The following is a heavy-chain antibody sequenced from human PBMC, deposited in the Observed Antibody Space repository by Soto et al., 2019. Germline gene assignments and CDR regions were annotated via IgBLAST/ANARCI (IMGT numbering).Heavy chain of an antibody. CDR2: ISWNSGSI. D-gene: IGHD3-3*01. Sequence: PGGSLRLSCAASGFTFDDYAMHWVRQAPGKGLEWVSGISWNSGSIGYADSVKGRFTISRDNAKNSLYLQMNSLRAEDTALYYCAKDYFWSGYKDYYYCGMDVWGQGTTVTV. CDR3: AKDYFWSGYKDYYYCGMDV. CDR1: GFTFDDYA. J-gene: IGHJ6*02. V-gene: IGHV3-9*01.